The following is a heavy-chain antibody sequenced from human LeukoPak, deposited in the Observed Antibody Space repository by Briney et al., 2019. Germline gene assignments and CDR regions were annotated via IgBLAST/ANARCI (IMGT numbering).Heavy chain of an antibody. CDR1: GGSFSGYY. V-gene: IGHV4-34*01. J-gene: IGHJ3*02. CDR3: ARDIIVVVPAAIRRGAFDI. CDR2: INHSGST. Sequence: SETLSLTCAVYGGSFSGYYWSWIRQPPGKGLEWIGEINHSGSTNYNPSLKSRVTISVDTSKNQFSLKLSSVTAADTAVYYCARDIIVVVPAAIRRGAFDIWGQGTMVIVSS. D-gene: IGHD2-2*01.